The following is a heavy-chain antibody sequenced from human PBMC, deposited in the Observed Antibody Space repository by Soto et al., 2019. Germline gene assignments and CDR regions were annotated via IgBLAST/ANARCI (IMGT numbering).Heavy chain of an antibody. CDR3: AKDYYDSSGYYPPALLFDY. CDR1: AHTYTSYS. Sequence: VSCNPSAHTYTSYSPHQVRQLPGQRHAWMGWINAGNGNTKYSQKFQGRVTITRDTSASTAYMELSSLRSEDTAVYYCAKDYYDSSGYYPPALLFDYWGQGTLVTVSS. J-gene: IGHJ4*02. CDR2: INAGNGNT. D-gene: IGHD3-22*01. V-gene: IGHV1-3*01.